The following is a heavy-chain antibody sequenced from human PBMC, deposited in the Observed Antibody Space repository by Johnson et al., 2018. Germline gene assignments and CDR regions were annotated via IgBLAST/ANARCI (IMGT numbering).Heavy chain of an antibody. D-gene: IGHD6-6*01. Sequence: EVQLLESGGGVVRPGGSLRLSCAASGFTFDDYGMSWVRQAPGKGLAWVSGINWNVGSTGYADSVNGRFTISRANDKNSLYLQMNSLRAEDTALYPLARVPSIAAFTGAFDIWGQGTMVTVSS. CDR3: ARVPSIAAFTGAFDI. V-gene: IGHV3-20*01. J-gene: IGHJ3*02. CDR1: GFTFDDYG. CDR2: INWNVGST.